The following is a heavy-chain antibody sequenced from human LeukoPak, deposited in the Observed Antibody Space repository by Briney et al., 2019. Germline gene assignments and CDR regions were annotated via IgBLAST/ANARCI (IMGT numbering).Heavy chain of an antibody. V-gene: IGHV1-2*06. D-gene: IGHD2-2*01. CDR2: VNPNSGDT. J-gene: IGHJ4*02. CDR3: ARDYCSSTSCLFDY. Sequence: ASVKVYCTASGYTFTGYHMHWVRQAPGQGLEWMGRVNPNSGDTNYAQNFQGRVTMTRDTSISTAYMELSRLRSDDTAVYYCARDYCSSTSCLFDYWGQGTLVTVSS. CDR1: GYTFTGYH.